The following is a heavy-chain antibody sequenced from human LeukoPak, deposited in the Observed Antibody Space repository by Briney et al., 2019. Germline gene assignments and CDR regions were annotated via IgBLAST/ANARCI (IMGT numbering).Heavy chain of an antibody. D-gene: IGHD1-26*01. Sequence: GGSLRLSCAASGFTFSTYAMTWVRQAPGKGLEWVSVISDSGGSTYYADSVKGRFTISRDNSKNTLYLQMNSLRAEDTALYYCAKDSGSWGMDVWGKGTTVTVSS. CDR3: AKDSGSWGMDV. V-gene: IGHV3-23*01. CDR2: ISDSGGST. J-gene: IGHJ6*03. CDR1: GFTFSTYA.